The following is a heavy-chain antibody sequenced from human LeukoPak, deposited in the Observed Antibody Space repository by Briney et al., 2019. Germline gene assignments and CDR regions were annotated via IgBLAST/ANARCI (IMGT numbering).Heavy chain of an antibody. D-gene: IGHD6-6*01. CDR3: AGVRPGRGMDV. CDR1: VYTFTVYY. V-gene: IGHV1-2*02. CDR2: INPNSGDT. J-gene: IGHJ6*02. Sequence: ASVKASCKASVYTFTVYYMHCVRQAPEQGLEWMGWINPNSGDTIYAQKSQGSVTMTRDTSISAAYMELSGLRSDDTAVYYCAGVRPGRGMDVWGQGTTVTVSS.